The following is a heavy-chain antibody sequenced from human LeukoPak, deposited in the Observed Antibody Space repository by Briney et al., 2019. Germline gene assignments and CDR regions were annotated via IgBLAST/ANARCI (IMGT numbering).Heavy chain of an antibody. CDR1: GFTFSSYS. CDR2: ISSSSYI. V-gene: IGHV3-21*01. Sequence: PGGSLRLSCAASGFTFSSYSMNWVRQAPGKGLEWVSSISSSSYIYYTDSVKGRFTISRDNAKNSLYLQMNSLRAEDTAVYYCARGLIAVAGTDPWGQGTLVTVSS. CDR3: ARGLIAVAGTDP. J-gene: IGHJ5*02. D-gene: IGHD6-19*01.